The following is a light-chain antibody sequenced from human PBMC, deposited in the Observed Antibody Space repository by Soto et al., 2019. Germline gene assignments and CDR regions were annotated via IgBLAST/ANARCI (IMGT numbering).Light chain of an antibody. J-gene: IGLJ7*01. CDR3: AAWDDSLSVVV. Sequence: QAVVTQPPSASGTPGQRVTFSCSGSSSNIGSNYVFWYQQLPGAAPKLLIFRNYQRPSGVPDRFSGSKSGTSASLAISGLRSEDEADYYCAAWDDSLSVVVFGGGTKLTVL. CDR1: SSNIGSNY. V-gene: IGLV1-47*01. CDR2: RNY.